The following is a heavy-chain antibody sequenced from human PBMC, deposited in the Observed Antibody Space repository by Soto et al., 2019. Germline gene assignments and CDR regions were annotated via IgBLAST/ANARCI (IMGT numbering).Heavy chain of an antibody. CDR1: GGSISSYY. D-gene: IGHD4-4*01. V-gene: IGHV4-59*08. CDR2: IYYSGST. Sequence: NPSETLSLTCTVSGGSISSYYWSWIRQPPGKGLEWIGYIYYSGSTNYNPSLKSRVTISVDTSKNQFSLKLSSVTAADTAVYYCARVPPTLGYYYYYMDVWGKGTTVTVSS. J-gene: IGHJ6*03. CDR3: ARVPPTLGYYYYYMDV.